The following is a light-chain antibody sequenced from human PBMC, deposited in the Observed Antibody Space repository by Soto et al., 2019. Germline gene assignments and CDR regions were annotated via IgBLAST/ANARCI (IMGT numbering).Light chain of an antibody. Sequence: IVLTQSPVTLSLSPGERATLSCRASQSVSSNLAWYQQKPGQAPRLLIYGASTRATGIPARFSGSGSGTEFTLTISSLQSEDFAVYYCQQYNNWPLFGQGTKVDI. J-gene: IGKJ1*01. CDR3: QQYNNWPL. V-gene: IGKV3-15*01. CDR2: GAS. CDR1: QSVSSN.